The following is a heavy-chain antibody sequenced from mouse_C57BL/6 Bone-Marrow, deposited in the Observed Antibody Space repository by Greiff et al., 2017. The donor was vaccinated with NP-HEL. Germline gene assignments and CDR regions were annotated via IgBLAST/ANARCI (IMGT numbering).Heavy chain of an antibody. J-gene: IGHJ2*01. Sequence: EVKLVESGGGLVQPGGSMKLSCVASGFTFSNYWMNWVRPSPEKGLEWVAQIRLKSDNYATHYAESVKGRFTISRDDSKSSVYLQMNNLRAEDTGIYYCTGIYYYGSSPYYFDYWGQGTTLTVSS. CDR2: IRLKSDNYAT. CDR3: TGIYYYGSSPYYFDY. V-gene: IGHV6-3*01. CDR1: GFTFSNYW. D-gene: IGHD1-1*01.